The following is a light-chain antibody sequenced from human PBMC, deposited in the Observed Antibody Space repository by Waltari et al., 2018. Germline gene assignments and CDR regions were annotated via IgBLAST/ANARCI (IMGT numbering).Light chain of an antibody. V-gene: IGLV3-1*01. Sequence: SYELTQPPSVSVSPGQTASIPCSGEKLGDKYACWFQQKPGQSPLLVICQDSRRPPGIPERFSGSNSGNTATLTISGTQAMDEADYYCQAWDSSTAVFGGGTKLTVL. CDR1: KLGDKY. CDR3: QAWDSSTAV. J-gene: IGLJ3*02. CDR2: QDS.